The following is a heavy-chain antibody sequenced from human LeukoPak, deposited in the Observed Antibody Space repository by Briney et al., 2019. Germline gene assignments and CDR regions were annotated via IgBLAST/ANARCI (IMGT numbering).Heavy chain of an antibody. D-gene: IGHD3-9*01. Sequence: ASVKVSCKASEYTFTSYYMHWVRQAPGQGLEWMGIINPSGGSTSYAQKFQGRVTMTRDTSTSTVYMELSSLRSEDTAVYYCARDLGAADSTVWITISYYFDYWGQGTLVTVSS. CDR1: EYTFTSYY. CDR2: INPSGGST. V-gene: IGHV1-46*01. CDR3: ARDLGAADSTVWITISYYFDY. J-gene: IGHJ4*02.